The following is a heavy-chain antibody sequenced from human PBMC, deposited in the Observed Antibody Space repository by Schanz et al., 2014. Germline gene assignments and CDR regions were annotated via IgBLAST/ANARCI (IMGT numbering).Heavy chain of an antibody. V-gene: IGHV3-23*01. CDR3: SKDKQGSRSDDY. J-gene: IGHJ4*02. CDR1: GFTFSSYA. Sequence: EVQLLESGGGLVQPGGSLRLSCAASGFTFSSYAMTWVRQAPGKGLDWVSAISGSGSSTYYADSVKGRFIVSRDNSKNTLYLEMNRLRVDDTAVYYCSKDKQGSRSDDYWGQGTLVTVSA. D-gene: IGHD2-15*01. CDR2: ISGSGSST.